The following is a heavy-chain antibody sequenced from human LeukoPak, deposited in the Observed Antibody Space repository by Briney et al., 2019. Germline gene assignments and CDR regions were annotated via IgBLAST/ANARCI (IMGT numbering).Heavy chain of an antibody. D-gene: IGHD5-24*01. J-gene: IGHJ6*03. CDR3: ARMGYYYYMDV. CDR1: GFTFSSYD. CDR2: MGTAGDT. V-gene: IGHV3-13*01. Sequence: GESLRLSCAASGFTFSSYDMHWVRQATGKGLGWVSAMGTAGDTYYPGSVKGRFTISRENAKNSLYLQMNSLRAGDTAVYYCARMGYYYYMDVWGKGTTVTVSS.